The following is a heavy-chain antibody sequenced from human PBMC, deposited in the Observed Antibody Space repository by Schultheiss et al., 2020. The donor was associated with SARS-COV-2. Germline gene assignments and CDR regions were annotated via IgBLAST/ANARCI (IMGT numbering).Heavy chain of an antibody. V-gene: IGHV4-61*08. CDR1: GDSISSGGYY. CDR2: IYYSGST. J-gene: IGHJ4*02. Sequence: SETLSLTCTVSGDSISSGGYYWSWIRQHPGKGLEWIGYIYYSGSTNYNPSLKSRVTISVDTSKNQFSLKLSSVTAADTAVYYCARAPHYYDSSGYELALFDYWGQGTLVTVSS. CDR3: ARAPHYYDSSGYELALFDY. D-gene: IGHD3-22*01.